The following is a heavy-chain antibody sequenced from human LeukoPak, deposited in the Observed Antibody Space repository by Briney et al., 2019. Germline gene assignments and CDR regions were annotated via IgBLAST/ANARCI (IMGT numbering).Heavy chain of an antibody. J-gene: IGHJ5*02. CDR3: AREERHGSSSGWLDP. CDR2: INPSGGST. CDR1: GYTFTSYY. V-gene: IGHV1-46*01. Sequence: ASVKVSCKASGYTFTSYYMHWVRQAPGQGLEWMGIINPSGGSTSYAQKFQGRVTMTRDTSTSTVYVELSSLRSEDTAVYYCAREERHGSSSGWLDPWGQGTLVTVSS. D-gene: IGHD3-22*01.